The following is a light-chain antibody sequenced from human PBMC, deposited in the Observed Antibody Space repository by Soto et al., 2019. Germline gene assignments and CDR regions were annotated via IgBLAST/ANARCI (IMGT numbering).Light chain of an antibody. CDR3: QQYDSSMYT. CDR2: GAS. J-gene: IGKJ2*01. V-gene: IGKV3-20*01. CDR1: QSVSSSY. Sequence: EIVLTQSPGTLSLSPGERATLSCRASQSVSSSYLAWYQQKPGQAPRVLIYGASSRATGIPDRFSGSGSGTDFTLTISRLEPEDFGVYYCQQYDSSMYTFGQGTKLEIK.